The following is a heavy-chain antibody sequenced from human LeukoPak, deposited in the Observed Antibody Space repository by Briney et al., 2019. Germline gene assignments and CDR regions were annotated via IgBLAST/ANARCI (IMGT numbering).Heavy chain of an antibody. D-gene: IGHD3-22*01. V-gene: IGHV1-3*01. Sequence: GASVKVSCKASGYTFTSYAMHWVRQAPGQRLEWMGWINAGNGNTKYSQKFQGRVTITRDTSASTAYMELSSLRSEDTAVYYCARVEQYYYDSSGYGDAFDIWGQGTMVTVSS. CDR3: ARVEQYYYDSSGYGDAFDI. J-gene: IGHJ3*02. CDR2: INAGNGNT. CDR1: GYTFTSYA.